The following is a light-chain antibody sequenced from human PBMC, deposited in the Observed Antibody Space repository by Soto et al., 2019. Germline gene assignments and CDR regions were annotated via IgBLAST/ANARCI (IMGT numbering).Light chain of an antibody. CDR1: RSVGTW. J-gene: IGKJ1*01. CDR3: EQYIEYFRT. V-gene: IGKV1-5*03. Sequence: DVQMTQSPPTLSASVGGRVTITCRASRSVGTWLAWYQQKPGRAPNLLIYKTSTLKRGVPSRFSGSGSGTEFSLTINALQPDDFATYYCEQYIEYFRTFGPGTKVEI. CDR2: KTS.